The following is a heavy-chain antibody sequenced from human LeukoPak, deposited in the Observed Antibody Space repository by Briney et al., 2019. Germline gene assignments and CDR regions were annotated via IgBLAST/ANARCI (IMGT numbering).Heavy chain of an antibody. J-gene: IGHJ4*02. Sequence: PSETLSLTCAVNAGSFTGYYWSWIPQPPGKGLEWIGEIDHTGSISYNPSLRSRVTISVDTFKNQFSLKLRSVTAADRAIYYCARGGYGAGSHYRYWGQGNLGTVSS. D-gene: IGHD3-10*01. CDR1: AGSFTGYY. V-gene: IGHV4-34*01. CDR2: IDHTGSI. CDR3: ARGGYGAGSHYRY.